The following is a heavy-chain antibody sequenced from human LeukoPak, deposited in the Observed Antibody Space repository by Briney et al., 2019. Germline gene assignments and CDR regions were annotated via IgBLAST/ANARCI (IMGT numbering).Heavy chain of an antibody. V-gene: IGHV3-21*01. Sequence: GGSLRLSCAASGFTFSSYGMSWVRRAPGKGLEWVSSISSSSSYIYYADSVKGRFTISRDNAKNSLYLQMNSLRAEDTAVYYCARDGDSSSWYDYYYYYYMDVWGKGTTVTISS. J-gene: IGHJ6*03. CDR1: GFTFSSYG. CDR2: ISSSSSYI. CDR3: ARDGDSSSWYDYYYYYYMDV. D-gene: IGHD6-13*01.